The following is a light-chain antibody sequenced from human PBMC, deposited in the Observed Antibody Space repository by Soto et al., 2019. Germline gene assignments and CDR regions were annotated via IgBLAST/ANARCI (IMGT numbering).Light chain of an antibody. CDR3: QQFNSYCIT. V-gene: IGKV1-13*02. Sequence: AIQLTQSPSSLFAAVGHRVTITCRASQDIRGALACYQQKPGKAPTMLLYDVSTLESGVPLRFSGSSSGTDFTLTISSLKPVDCATFYCQQFNSYCITFGQGTRLDIK. J-gene: IGKJ5*01. CDR1: QDIRGA. CDR2: DVS.